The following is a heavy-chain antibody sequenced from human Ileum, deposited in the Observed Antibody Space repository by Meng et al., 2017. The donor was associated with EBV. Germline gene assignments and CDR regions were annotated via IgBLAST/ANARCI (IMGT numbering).Heavy chain of an antibody. CDR3: ASKSYYDSSGYYFGY. Sequence: QVQLNQGGAGQLKPSGTLSLTCAVYGGSFSGYYWSWIRQPPGKGLEWIGEINHSGSTNYNPSLKSRVTISVDTSKNQFSLKLSSVTAADTAVYYCASKSYYDSSGYYFGYWGQGTLVTVSS. J-gene: IGHJ4*02. D-gene: IGHD3-22*01. CDR1: GGSFSGYY. CDR2: INHSGST. V-gene: IGHV4-34*01.